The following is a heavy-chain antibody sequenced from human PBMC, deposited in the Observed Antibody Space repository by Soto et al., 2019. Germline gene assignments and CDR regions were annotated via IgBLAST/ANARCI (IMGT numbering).Heavy chain of an antibody. CDR3: ATGRLTIFGVTGWFDP. Sequence: SVKVSCKVSGYTLTELSMHWVRQAPGKGLEWMGGFDPEDGETIYAQKFQGRVTMTEDTSTDTAYMELSSLRSEDTAVYYCATGRLTIFGVTGWFDPWGQGTLVTVSS. D-gene: IGHD3-3*01. V-gene: IGHV1-24*01. CDR1: GYTLTELS. CDR2: FDPEDGET. J-gene: IGHJ5*02.